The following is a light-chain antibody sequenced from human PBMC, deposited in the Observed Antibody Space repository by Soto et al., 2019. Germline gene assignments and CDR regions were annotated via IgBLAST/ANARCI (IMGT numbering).Light chain of an antibody. CDR2: KAS. J-gene: IGKJ1*01. V-gene: IGKV1-5*03. CDR3: QQYNSYPRT. CDR1: QSISSW. Sequence: DIQMTQSPSTLSAYVGDRVTITCRASQSISSWLAWYQQKPGKAPKLLIYKASSLESGVPSRFSGSGSGKEFTLTILSLQPDDFATYSCQQYNSYPRTFGQGIKVEIK.